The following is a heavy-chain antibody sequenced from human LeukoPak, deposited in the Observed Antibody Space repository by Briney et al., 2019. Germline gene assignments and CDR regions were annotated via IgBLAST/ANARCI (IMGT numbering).Heavy chain of an antibody. CDR1: GDSITSGSYY. CDR3: ASSSSGLDY. J-gene: IGHJ4*02. D-gene: IGHD3-22*01. V-gene: IGHV4-61*02. Sequence: SETLSLTCTVSGDSITSGSYYWSWIRQPAGKGLEWIGRIYTSGSTNYNPSLASRLTISVETSENQFSLKLSSVTAADTAVYYCASSSSGLDYWGQGTLVTVSS. CDR2: IYTSGST.